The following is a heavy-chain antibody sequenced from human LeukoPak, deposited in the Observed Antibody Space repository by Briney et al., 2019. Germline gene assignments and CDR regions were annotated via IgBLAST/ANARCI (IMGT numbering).Heavy chain of an antibody. CDR1: GLTFGHYA. D-gene: IGHD3-10*01. Sequence: GGSLRLSCAASGLTFGHYAMHWVRQPPGKGLEWVSLISGDGDDTYYADSVKGRFTISRDTSSNSLFLQMDSLSSEDSALYYYAKDRGGYYASGTSYYFYGMYVWGQGTTVTVSS. V-gene: IGHV3-43*02. J-gene: IGHJ6*02. CDR2: ISGDGDDT. CDR3: AKDRGGYYASGTSYYFYGMYV.